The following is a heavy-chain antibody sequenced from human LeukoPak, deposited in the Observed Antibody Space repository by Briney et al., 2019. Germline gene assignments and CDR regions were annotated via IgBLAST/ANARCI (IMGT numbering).Heavy chain of an antibody. CDR3: ARVHESAFDY. CDR2: IYYSGST. J-gene: IGHJ4*02. CDR1: GGSISSGGYY. D-gene: IGHD3-3*01. Sequence: TQTLSLTCTVSGGSISSGGYYWSWIRQHPGKGLEWIGYIYYSGSTYYNPSLKSRVTISVDTSKNQFSLKLSSVTAADTAVYYCARVHESAFDYWGQGTLVTVSS. V-gene: IGHV4-31*03.